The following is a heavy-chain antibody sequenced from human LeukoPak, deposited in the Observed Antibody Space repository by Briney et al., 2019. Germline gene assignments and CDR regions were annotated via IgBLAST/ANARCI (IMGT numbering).Heavy chain of an antibody. CDR3: VRGARGYYYYGMDV. CDR2: ISWNSGTI. J-gene: IGHJ6*02. V-gene: IGHV3-9*01. CDR1: GFNIEDYA. Sequence: GASLRLSCAPSGFNIEDYAMQWVRQAPGKGLEWVSGISWNSGTIGYADSVKGRFTISRDNGKNSLYLQMNSLRSEDTALYYCVRGARGYYYYGMDVWGQGTTVTVSS.